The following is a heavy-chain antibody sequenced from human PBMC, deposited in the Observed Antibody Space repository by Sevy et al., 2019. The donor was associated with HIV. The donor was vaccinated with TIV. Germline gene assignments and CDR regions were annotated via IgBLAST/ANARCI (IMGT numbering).Heavy chain of an antibody. D-gene: IGHD3-22*01. CDR1: GVSVSSDTYY. J-gene: IGHJ4*02. CDR2: VYHTGST. V-gene: IGHV4-61*01. Sequence: SETLSLTCAVSGVSVSSDTYYWSWIRQPPGKGREWIGYVYHTGSTNYSPSFKSRVTISVDTSKNQFSLRLFSVAAAETAVYYCAREPYFFDKSGYYWDYWGQGAMVTVSS. CDR3: AREPYFFDKSGYYWDY.